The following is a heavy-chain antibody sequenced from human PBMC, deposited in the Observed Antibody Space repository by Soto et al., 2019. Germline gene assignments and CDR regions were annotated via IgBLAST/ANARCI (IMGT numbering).Heavy chain of an antibody. CDR1: GYIFNSFG. J-gene: IGHJ4*02. D-gene: IGHD4-17*01. Sequence: QVQLVQSGGEVKKPGASVKVSCKASGYIFNSFGIRWVRQAPGQGLEWMGWISAYTGNTKYAQNFQGRATMTTDTSTSTAYMELRSLRSDDTAVYYCARRWTTGEMDYGGQGTLVTVSS. CDR2: ISAYTGNT. V-gene: IGHV1-18*01. CDR3: ARRWTTGEMDY.